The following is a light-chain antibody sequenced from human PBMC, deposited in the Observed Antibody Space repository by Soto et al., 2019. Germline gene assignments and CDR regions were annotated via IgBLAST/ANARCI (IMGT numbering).Light chain of an antibody. CDR1: QSIRNNY. CDR2: AAS. Sequence: ELVLTQSPGTRSLSPGERASLSGRASQSIRNNYLAWYQQKPCQAHRLLIYAASGRATGTPNRFSGRGSGTDFSLTISRLEPEDVGIYYCQQYGSSATITFGQGTRVEIK. CDR3: QQYGSSATIT. J-gene: IGKJ5*01. V-gene: IGKV3-20*01.